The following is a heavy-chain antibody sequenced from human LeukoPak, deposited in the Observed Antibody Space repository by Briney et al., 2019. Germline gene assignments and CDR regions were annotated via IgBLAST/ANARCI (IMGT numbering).Heavy chain of an antibody. CDR1: GFTFNDYA. V-gene: IGHV3-9*01. D-gene: IGHD3-22*01. CDR3: AKSTEIVVVYYYGMDV. Sequence: GGSLRLSCAASGFTFNDYAMHWVRQAPGKGLEWVSGISWNSGRIDYADSVRGQFTISRDNSKNTLYLQMNSLRAEDTAVYYCAKSTEIVVVYYYGMDVWGQGTTVTVSS. J-gene: IGHJ6*02. CDR2: ISWNSGRI.